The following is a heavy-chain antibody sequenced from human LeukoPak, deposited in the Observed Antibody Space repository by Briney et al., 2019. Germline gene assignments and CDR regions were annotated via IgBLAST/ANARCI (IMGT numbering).Heavy chain of an antibody. J-gene: IGHJ4*02. V-gene: IGHV3-48*01. D-gene: IGHD6-13*01. CDR2: ISSSSSTI. CDR1: GFTFSSYS. CDR3: ARVGIAAAGIRNDFDY. Sequence: PGGSLRLSCAASGFTFSSYSMNWVRQAPGKGLEWVSYISSSSSTIYYADSVKGRFTISRDNAKKSLYLQMNTLRAEDTAVYYCARVGIAAAGIRNDFDYWGQGTLVTVSS.